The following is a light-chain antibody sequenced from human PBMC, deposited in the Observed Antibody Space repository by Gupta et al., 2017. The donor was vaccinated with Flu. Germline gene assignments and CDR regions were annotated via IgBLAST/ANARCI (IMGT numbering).Light chain of an antibody. CDR1: QSVSSY. Sequence: ATLSLSPGERATLSCRASQSVSSYLAWYQQKPVQAPRLLIYDTSNRATGIPARFSGSGSGTDFTLTISSLEPEDFAVYYCQQRTNWPPFTFGQGTRLEIK. J-gene: IGKJ5*01. CDR2: DTS. V-gene: IGKV3-11*01. CDR3: QQRTNWPPFT.